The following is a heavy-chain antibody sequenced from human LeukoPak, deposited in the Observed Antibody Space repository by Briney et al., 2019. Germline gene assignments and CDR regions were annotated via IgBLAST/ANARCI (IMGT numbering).Heavy chain of an antibody. CDR3: ARSYGYRPFDY. CDR2: ISRSGKSI. D-gene: IGHD5-18*01. V-gene: IGHV3-11*01. CDR1: GFTFSDYY. J-gene: IGHJ4*02. Sequence: TGGSLRLSCVASGFTFSDYYMIWIRQAPGKGLEWVSYISRSGKSIYYADSVKGRFTISRDNDKNTLYLQMSSLRGEDTAVYYCARSYGYRPFDYWGQGTLVTVSS.